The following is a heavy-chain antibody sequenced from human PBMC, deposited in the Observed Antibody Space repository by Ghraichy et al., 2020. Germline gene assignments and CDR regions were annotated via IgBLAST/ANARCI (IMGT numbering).Heavy chain of an antibody. D-gene: IGHD1-1*01. Sequence: SETLSLTCTVSSGSISSRNHFWAWVRQPPGKGLEWIGSIYYDASTYYSASLKSRKFTISVDTSKNQFSLNLYSVTAADTTVYYCARYDRASFDYWGQGTLVTVSS. CDR2: IYYDAST. CDR3: ARYDRASFDY. CDR1: SGSISSRNHF. J-gene: IGHJ4*02. V-gene: IGHV4-39*01.